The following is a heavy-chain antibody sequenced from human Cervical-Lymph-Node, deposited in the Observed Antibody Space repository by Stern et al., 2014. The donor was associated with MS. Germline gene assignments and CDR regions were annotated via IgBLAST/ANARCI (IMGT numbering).Heavy chain of an antibody. CDR1: GGTFSDYA. J-gene: IGHJ2*01. V-gene: IGHV1-69*01. D-gene: IGHD2/OR15-2a*01. Sequence: VQLVESGAEVKKPGSSVKVSCKASGGTFSDYAISWIRQAPGQGLEWVGGIIPFFGTTNYAQKFQGRATLTADAATSTAHMELSSLRSDDTAIYYCARGGNPDWYFDLWGRGTLITVSS. CDR2: IIPFFGTT. CDR3: ARGGNPDWYFDL.